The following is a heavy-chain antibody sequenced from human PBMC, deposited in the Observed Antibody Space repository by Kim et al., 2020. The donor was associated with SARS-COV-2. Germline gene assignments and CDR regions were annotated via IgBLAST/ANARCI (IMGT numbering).Heavy chain of an antibody. D-gene: IGHD6-13*01. CDR2: IRGDGSGA. CDR3: ARELHVAAVDY. CDR1: GFTFSSYW. V-gene: IGHV3-74*01. J-gene: IGHJ4*02. Sequence: GGSLRLSCAASGFTFSSYWMHWVRQVPGKGLLWLSRIRGDGSGATYADPVKGRFTVSRDNTKNMLYLQINSLRAEDTAVYYCARELHVAAVDYWGQGALVSVSS.